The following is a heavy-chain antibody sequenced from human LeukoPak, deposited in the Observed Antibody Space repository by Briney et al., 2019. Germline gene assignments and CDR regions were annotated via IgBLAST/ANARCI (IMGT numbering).Heavy chain of an antibody. V-gene: IGHV4-39*07. D-gene: IGHD1-26*01. CDR2: IYHSGST. Sequence: SETLSLTCTVSGGSISSGDYYWSWIRQPPGKGLEWIGSIYHSGSTYYNPSLKSRVTISVDTSKNQFSLKLSSVTAADTAVYYCARLRVGATMVDYWGQGTLVTVSS. J-gene: IGHJ4*02. CDR1: GGSISSGDYY. CDR3: ARLRVGATMVDY.